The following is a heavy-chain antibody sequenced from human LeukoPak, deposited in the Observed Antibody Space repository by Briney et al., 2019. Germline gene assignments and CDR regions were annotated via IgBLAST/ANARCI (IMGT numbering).Heavy chain of an antibody. CDR2: INPSGGST. V-gene: IGHV1-46*01. CDR3: ARANMTATRHFDY. J-gene: IGHJ4*02. Sequence: VASVKVSCKASGYTFTSYYMHWVRQAPGQGLEWMGIINPSGGSTSYAQKFQGRVTITADESTTTAYMDLSSLRSEDTAVYYCARANMTATRHFDYWGQGSLVTVSS. D-gene: IGHD2-21*02. CDR1: GYTFTSYY.